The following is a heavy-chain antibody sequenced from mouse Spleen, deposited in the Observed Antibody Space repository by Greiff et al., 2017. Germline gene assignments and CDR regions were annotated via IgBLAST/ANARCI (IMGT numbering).Heavy chain of an antibody. CDR2: IHPNSGST. J-gene: IGHJ1*03. CDR3: AREGYGSSSWYFDV. D-gene: IGHD1-1*01. V-gene: IGHV1-64*01. CDR1: GYTFTSYW. Sequence: QVQLQQSGAELVKPGASVKLSCKASGYTFTSYWMHWVKQRPGQGLEWIGMIHPNSGSTNYNEKFKSKATLTVDKSSSTAYMQLSSLTSEDSAVYYCAREGYGSSSWYFDVWGTGTTVTVSS.